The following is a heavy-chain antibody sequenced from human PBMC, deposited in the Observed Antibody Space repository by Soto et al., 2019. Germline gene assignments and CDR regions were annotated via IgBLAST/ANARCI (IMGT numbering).Heavy chain of an antibody. CDR1: CYSIISGYY. CDR2: IYHSGST. Sequence: SETLSLTCAFSCYSIISGYYWGWIRQPPGKGLEWIGSIYHSGSTYYNPSLKSRVTISVDTSKNQFSLKLSSVTAADTAVYYCARESYNWNYSYFDYWGQGTLVTVSS. V-gene: IGHV4-38-2*02. D-gene: IGHD1-7*01. CDR3: ARESYNWNYSYFDY. J-gene: IGHJ4*02.